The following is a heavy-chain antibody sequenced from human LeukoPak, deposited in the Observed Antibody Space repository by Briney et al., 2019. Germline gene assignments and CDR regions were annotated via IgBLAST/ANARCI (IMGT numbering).Heavy chain of an antibody. V-gene: IGHV4-59*01. D-gene: IGHD3-10*01. CDR1: GGSLGWYC. CDR2: IVYTGRT. J-gene: IGHJ5*02. CDR3: ARDSWWDGSKTFSNWFGP. Sequence: ESLSLTWTVSGGSLGWYCYGWVRQRPKKGLGWVGNIVYTGRTNYNRCLKGRVTISIDRSKNQFSLRLNSVTAAGPAVYYCARDSWWDGSKTFSNWFGPWGQGTLVTVSS.